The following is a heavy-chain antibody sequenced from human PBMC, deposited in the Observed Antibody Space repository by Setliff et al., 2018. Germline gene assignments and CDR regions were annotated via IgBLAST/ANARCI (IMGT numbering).Heavy chain of an antibody. V-gene: IGHV4-39*07. Sequence: SETLSLTCNVSGGSVSSTSHYWGWIRQPPGKGMEWIGSVYYSGYTYYNPSLQSRVTISVDMSKNQFSMKLTSVTAADTAVYYCARGYAARVGFGNWFDPWGQGTLVTVSS. CDR3: ARGYAARVGFGNWFDP. CDR2: VYYSGYT. J-gene: IGHJ5*02. D-gene: IGHD6-6*01. CDR1: GGSVSSTSHY.